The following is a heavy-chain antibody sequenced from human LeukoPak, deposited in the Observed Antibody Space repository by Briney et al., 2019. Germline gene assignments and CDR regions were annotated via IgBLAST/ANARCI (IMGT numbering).Heavy chain of an antibody. J-gene: IGHJ2*01. Sequence: GGSLRLSCAASGFTVSSNYMSWVRQAPGKGLEWVSVIYSVGKTQYADSVKGRFTISRDNSKNTLYLQMNSLRAEDTAVYYCAKDTGVATIIYWYFDLWGRGTLVTVSS. CDR3: AKDTGVATIIYWYFDL. D-gene: IGHD5-12*01. CDR2: IYSVGKT. V-gene: IGHV3-53*01. CDR1: GFTVSSNY.